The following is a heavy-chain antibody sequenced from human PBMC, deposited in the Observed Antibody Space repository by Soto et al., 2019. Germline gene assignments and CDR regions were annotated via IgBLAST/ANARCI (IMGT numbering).Heavy chain of an antibody. CDR2: ISYDGSNK. CDR3: ASEYYDFWSGYYTRDYGMDV. CDR1: GFTFSSYA. D-gene: IGHD3-3*01. J-gene: IGHJ6*02. Sequence: GGSLRLSCAASGFTFSSYAMHWVRQAPGKGLEWVAVISYDGSNKYYADSVKGRFTISRDNSKNTLYLQMNSLRAEDTAVYYCASEYYDFWSGYYTRDYGMDVWGQGTTVTVSS. V-gene: IGHV3-30-3*01.